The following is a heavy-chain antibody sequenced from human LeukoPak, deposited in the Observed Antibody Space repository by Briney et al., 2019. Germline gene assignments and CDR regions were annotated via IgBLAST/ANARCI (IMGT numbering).Heavy chain of an antibody. Sequence: SETLSLTCTVSGTTISSYYWSWLRQPPGKGLEWIGYIHHSGNTNYNPSLKSRVTISIDTSNNHFSLKLSSVTAADTAVYYCALDTSGWSDDSFDIWGQGTTVTVS. D-gene: IGHD6-19*01. J-gene: IGHJ3*02. CDR3: ALDTSGWSDDSFDI. CDR1: GTTISSYY. CDR2: IHHSGNT. V-gene: IGHV4-59*01.